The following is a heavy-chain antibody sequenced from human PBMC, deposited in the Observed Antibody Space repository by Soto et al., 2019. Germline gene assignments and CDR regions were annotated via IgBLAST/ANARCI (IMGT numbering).Heavy chain of an antibody. D-gene: IGHD4-17*01. CDR2: ISSSGGLT. V-gene: IGHV3-23*01. CDR3: VKDRGGDYGDY. Sequence: EVQLLESGGGLVQPGGSLRLSCAASGFNFGSHAMSWVRQAPGKGLDWVAGISSSGGLTYNADSVEGRFTVSRDNSKSTMYLQMNSLAAGDTAVYYCVKDRGGDYGDYWGQGTLVTVSS. CDR1: GFNFGSHA. J-gene: IGHJ4*02.